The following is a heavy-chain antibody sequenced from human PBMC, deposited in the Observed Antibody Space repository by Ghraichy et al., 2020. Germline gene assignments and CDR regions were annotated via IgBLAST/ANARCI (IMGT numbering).Heavy chain of an antibody. Sequence: GGSLRLSCAASGFTFSDYYMSWIRQAPGKGLEWVSYISSSGTSIYYADSVKGRFTISRDNAKSSLYLQMSSLRAEDTAVYYCARDSYCSTTCCFHDYYYYYMDVWGKGNTVIVSS. D-gene: IGHD2-2*01. CDR1: GFTFSDYY. CDR2: ISSSGTSI. V-gene: IGHV3-11*01. CDR3: ARDSYCSTTCCFHDYYYYYMDV. J-gene: IGHJ6*03.